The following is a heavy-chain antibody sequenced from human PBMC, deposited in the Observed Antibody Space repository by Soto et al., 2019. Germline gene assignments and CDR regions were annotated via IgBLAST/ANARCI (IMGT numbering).Heavy chain of an antibody. V-gene: IGHV1-3*01. J-gene: IGHJ6*02. Sequence: QVQLVQSGAEVKKPGASVKVSCKASGYTFTSYAMHWVRQAPGQRLEWMGWINAGNGNTKYSQRFQGRVTITRDTSASAAYMELSSLRSADPAVYYCASSWEYDSSGFSSLYYYYGMDVWGQGTTVTVSS. CDR1: GYTFTSYA. CDR3: ASSWEYDSSGFSSLYYYYGMDV. D-gene: IGHD3-22*01. CDR2: INAGNGNT.